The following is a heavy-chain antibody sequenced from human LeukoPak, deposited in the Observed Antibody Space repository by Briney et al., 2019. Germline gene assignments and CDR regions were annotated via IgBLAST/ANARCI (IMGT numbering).Heavy chain of an antibody. CDR1: GFTFSSYG. J-gene: IGHJ6*02. CDR2: ISYDGSNK. V-gene: IGHV3-30*18. D-gene: IGHD6-19*01. Sequence: PGGSLRLSCAASGFTFSSYGMHWVRRAPGKGLEWVAVISYDGSNKYYADSVKGRFTISRDNSKNTLYLQMNSLRAEDTAVYYCAKDRRSSGWFLDVWGQGTTVTVSS. CDR3: AKDRRSSGWFLDV.